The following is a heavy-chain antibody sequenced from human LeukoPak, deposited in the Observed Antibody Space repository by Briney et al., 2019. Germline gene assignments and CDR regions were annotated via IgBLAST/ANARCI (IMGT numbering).Heavy chain of an antibody. CDR3: ARHGSGSYYYNFDN. J-gene: IGHJ4*02. D-gene: IGHD3-10*01. CDR1: GGSISSSSYY. Sequence: SETLSLTCSVSGGSISSSSYYWGWIRQPPGTELEWIGSIFYGGATYYNPSLESRVTISVDTSKNQFSLKLASVTAADTAAYYCARHGSGSYYYNFDNWGQGALVTVSS. V-gene: IGHV4-39*01. CDR2: IFYGGAT.